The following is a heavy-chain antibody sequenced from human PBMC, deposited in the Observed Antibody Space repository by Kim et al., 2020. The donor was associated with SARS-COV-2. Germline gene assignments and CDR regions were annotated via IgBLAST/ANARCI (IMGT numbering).Heavy chain of an antibody. Sequence: GGSLRLSCTASGFTFRNYGMHWVRQAPGKGLEWVAVIWYDGSQKYYGDSVKGRFTISRDNSKNTVYLQVNSLRAEDTAVYFCARELDTLGFVYWGQGTLV. CDR1: GFTFRNYG. J-gene: IGHJ4*02. CDR2: IWYDGSQK. CDR3: ARELDTLGFVY. D-gene: IGHD3-3*02. V-gene: IGHV3-33*01.